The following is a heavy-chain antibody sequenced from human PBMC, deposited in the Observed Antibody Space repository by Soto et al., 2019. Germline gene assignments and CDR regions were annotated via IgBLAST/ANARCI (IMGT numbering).Heavy chain of an antibody. CDR2: IYYSGST. D-gene: IGHD2-15*01. CDR1: GGSISSSSYY. CDR3: ARRGSGGSYYSPDY. V-gene: IGHV4-39*01. J-gene: IGHJ4*02. Sequence: QLQLQESGPGLVKPSETLSLTCTVSGGSISSSSYYWGWMRQPPGKGLEWIGSIYYSGSTYYNPSLKSRVTISVDTSKNQFSLKLSSVTAADTAVYHCARRGSGGSYYSPDYWGQGTLVTVSS.